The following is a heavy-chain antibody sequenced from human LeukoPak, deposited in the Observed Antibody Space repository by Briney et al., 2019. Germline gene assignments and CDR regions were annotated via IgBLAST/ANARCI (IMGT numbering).Heavy chain of an antibody. Sequence: GGSLRLSCAASGFTFSSYWMSWVRQAPGKGLEWVANIKQDGSEKYYVDSVKGRFTISRDNAKNSLYLQMNSLRAEDTAVYYCAGDLKYSSGWYDYWGQGTLVTVSS. CDR2: IKQDGSEK. D-gene: IGHD6-19*01. CDR1: GFTFSSYW. V-gene: IGHV3-7*01. J-gene: IGHJ4*02. CDR3: AGDLKYSSGWYDY.